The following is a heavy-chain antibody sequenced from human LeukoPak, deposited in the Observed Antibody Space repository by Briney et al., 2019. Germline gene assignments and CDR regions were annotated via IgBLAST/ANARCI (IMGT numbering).Heavy chain of an antibody. D-gene: IGHD6-19*01. CDR3: PKDTRIISPVAAFDI. CDR1: GFTFTSYA. V-gene: IGHV3-23*01. CDR2: ISGSGGST. Sequence: GGSLRLSCAASGFTFTSYAMSWVRQAPGKGLEWFSAISGSGGSTYYADSVKGRCTMSRDNSKNTLYLQMNSLRAEDTGVYYCPKDTRIISPVAAFDIWGQGTMVTVSS. J-gene: IGHJ3*02.